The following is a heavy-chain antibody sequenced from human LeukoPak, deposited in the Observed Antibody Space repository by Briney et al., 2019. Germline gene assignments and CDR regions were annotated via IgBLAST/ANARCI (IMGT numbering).Heavy chain of an antibody. V-gene: IGHV1-18*01. CDR1: GYTFTTFG. CDR2: ISAYNGNT. CDR3: ARDAGVIVVPAAPIL. D-gene: IGHD2-2*01. Sequence: ASVKVSCKTSGYTFTTFGITWVRQAPGQGLEWMGWISAYNGNTNFAQKFQGRVTMTTDTSTNTAYMELRSLRSDDTAVYFCARDAGVIVVPAAPILWGQGTPVTVSS. J-gene: IGHJ4*02.